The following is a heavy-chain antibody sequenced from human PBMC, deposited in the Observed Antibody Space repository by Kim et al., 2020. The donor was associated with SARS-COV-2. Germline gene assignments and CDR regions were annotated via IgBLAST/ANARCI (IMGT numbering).Heavy chain of an antibody. CDR3: ARDLPPGRECSSTSCYGIQHDAFDI. CDR2: ISSSSSYI. CDR1: GFTFSSYS. Sequence: GGSLRLSFAASGFTFSSYSMNWVRQAPGKGLEWVSSISSSSSYIYYADSVKGRFTISRDNAKNSLYLQMNSLRAEDTAVYYCARDLPPGRECSSTSCYGIQHDAFDIWGQGTMVTVSS. V-gene: IGHV3-21*04. D-gene: IGHD2-2*01. J-gene: IGHJ3*02.